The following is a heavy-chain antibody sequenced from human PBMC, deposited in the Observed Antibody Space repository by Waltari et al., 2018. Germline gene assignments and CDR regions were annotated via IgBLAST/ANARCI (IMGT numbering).Heavy chain of an antibody. V-gene: IGHV4-39*07. CDR2: IYYSGST. Sequence: QLQLQESGPGLVKPSETLSLTCTVSGGSLSSSSYYWGWIRQPPGKGLEWIGSIYYSGSTYYNPSLKSRVTISVDTSKNQFSLKLSSVTAADTAVYYCARVWVAAATIDYWGQGTLVTVSS. J-gene: IGHJ4*02. CDR1: GGSLSSSSYY. CDR3: ARVWVAAATIDY. D-gene: IGHD6-13*01.